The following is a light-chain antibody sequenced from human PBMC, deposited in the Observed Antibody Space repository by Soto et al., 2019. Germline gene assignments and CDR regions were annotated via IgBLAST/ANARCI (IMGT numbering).Light chain of an antibody. Sequence: DVVMTQSPLSLPVTLGQPASISCRSSQSLVYSNGNTYLSWFQQRPGQSPRRLICKVSNRDSGVPDRFSGSGSGTDFTQKISKVEAEDVGVYYCMQGTHWPPYTFGQGTKLEIK. CDR1: QSLVYSNGNTY. V-gene: IGKV2-30*01. J-gene: IGKJ2*01. CDR2: KVS. CDR3: MQGTHWPPYT.